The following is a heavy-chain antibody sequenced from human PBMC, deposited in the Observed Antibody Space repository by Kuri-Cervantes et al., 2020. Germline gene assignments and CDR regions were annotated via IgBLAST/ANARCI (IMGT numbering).Heavy chain of an antibody. Sequence: GESMKISCAASRFTFSSYSMNWVRQAPEKGLEWVSSISSSSSYIYYADSVKGRFTISRDNAKNSLYRQMNSLRAEDSAVYYCARDLNYGEYYYYYGMGVWGQGTTVTVSS. D-gene: IGHD4/OR15-4a*01. CDR3: ARDLNYGEYYYYYGMGV. J-gene: IGHJ6*02. CDR1: RFTFSSYS. V-gene: IGHV3-21*01. CDR2: ISSSSSYI.